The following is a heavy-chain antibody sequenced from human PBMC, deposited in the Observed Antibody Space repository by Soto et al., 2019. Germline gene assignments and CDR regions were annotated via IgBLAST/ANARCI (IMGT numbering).Heavy chain of an antibody. CDR3: GEDPTHHGGY. Sequence: PGGSLRLSCAASGFTFGSYAMCWVRQAPGKGLEWVSAISGSGGSTYYADSVKGRFTISRDNSKNTLYLQMNSLRDEDTAVYHCGEDPTHHGGYWGQGTLVTVSS. CDR2: ISGSGGST. J-gene: IGHJ4*02. V-gene: IGHV3-23*01. CDR1: GFTFGSYA. D-gene: IGHD3-10*01.